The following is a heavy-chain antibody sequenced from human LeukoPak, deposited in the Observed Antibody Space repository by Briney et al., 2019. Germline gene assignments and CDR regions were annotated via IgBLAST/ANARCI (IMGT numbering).Heavy chain of an antibody. V-gene: IGHV1-69*05. CDR1: GGTFSSYA. J-gene: IGHJ3*02. D-gene: IGHD1-26*01. CDR2: IIPIFGTA. Sequence: SVKVSCKASGGTFSSYAISWVRRAPGQGLEWMGGIIPIFGTANYAQKFQGRVTITTDESTSTAYMELSSLRSEDTAVYYCARVSVWAHAFDIWGQGTTVTVSS. CDR3: ARVSVWAHAFDI.